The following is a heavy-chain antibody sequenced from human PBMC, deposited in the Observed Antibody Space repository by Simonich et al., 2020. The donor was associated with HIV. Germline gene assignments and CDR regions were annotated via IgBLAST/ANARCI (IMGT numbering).Heavy chain of an antibody. CDR1: GGTFNTNA. CDR3: VRGWRTIVGATDFDS. Sequence: QVQLVQSGAEVKKPGSSVKVSCKASGGTFNTNAISWVRQAPGQGLEWMGGIIHMFGTANYAQKFQGRVTITADGSTRTAYMELSSLRSEDTAVYYCVRGWRTIVGATDFDSWGQGTLVTVSS. CDR2: IIHMFGTA. D-gene: IGHD1-26*01. J-gene: IGHJ4*02. V-gene: IGHV1-69*13.